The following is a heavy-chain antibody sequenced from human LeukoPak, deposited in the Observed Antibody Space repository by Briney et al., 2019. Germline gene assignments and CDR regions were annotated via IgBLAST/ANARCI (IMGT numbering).Heavy chain of an antibody. V-gene: IGHV4-59*01. J-gene: IGHJ5*02. CDR2: IYYSGST. D-gene: IGHD4/OR15-4a*01. CDR1: GGSISSYY. Sequence: PSETLSLTCTVSGGSISSYYWSWIRQPPGKGLEWIGYIYYSGSTNDNPSLKSRVTISVDTSKNQFSLKLSSVTAADTAVYYCARDQDYLDPWGQGTLVTVSS. CDR3: ARDQDYLDP.